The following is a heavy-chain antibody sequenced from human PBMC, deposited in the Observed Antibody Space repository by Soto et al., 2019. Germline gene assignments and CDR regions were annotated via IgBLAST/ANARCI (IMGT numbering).Heavy chain of an antibody. CDR3: GRDSVVDATTYYFDN. J-gene: IGHJ4*01. CDR1: GYSFTSYT. V-gene: IGHV1-3*01. CDR2: INAGNGDT. D-gene: IGHD2-15*01. Sequence: QVQLVQSGAEVKKPGASVKVSCKASGYSFTSYTIHWVRQAPGQRLEWMGWINAGNGDTQYSQKFQGRVTITRDTSASSVYMELGSLRYEDTAVFFCGRDSVVDATTYYFDNWGHGTLVAVSS.